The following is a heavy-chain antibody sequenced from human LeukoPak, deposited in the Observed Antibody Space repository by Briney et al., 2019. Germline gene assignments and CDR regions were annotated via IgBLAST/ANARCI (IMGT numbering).Heavy chain of an antibody. J-gene: IGHJ3*02. Sequence: ASVKVSCKASGYTFTSYGISWVRQAPGQGLEWMGWISAYNGNTNYAQKLQGRVTMTTDTTTSTAYMELRSLRSDDTAVYYCARADFWSGCSDPLVAFDIWGQGTMVTVSS. CDR2: ISAYNGNT. CDR3: ARADFWSGCSDPLVAFDI. D-gene: IGHD3-3*01. CDR1: GYTFTSYG. V-gene: IGHV1-18*01.